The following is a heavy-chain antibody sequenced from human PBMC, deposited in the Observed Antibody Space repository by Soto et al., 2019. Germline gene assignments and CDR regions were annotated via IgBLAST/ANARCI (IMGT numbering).Heavy chain of an antibody. J-gene: IGHJ4*02. V-gene: IGHV3-74*01. D-gene: IGHD6-6*01. Sequence: GGSLRLSCAASGFPFSSYWMHWVRQAPGKGLVWVSRINSDGSSTSYADSVKGRFTISRDNAKNTLYLQMNSLRAEDTAVYYCARAVGSDRQLGPLDPFDYWGQGTLVTVSS. CDR1: GFPFSSYW. CDR2: INSDGSST. CDR3: ARAVGSDRQLGPLDPFDY.